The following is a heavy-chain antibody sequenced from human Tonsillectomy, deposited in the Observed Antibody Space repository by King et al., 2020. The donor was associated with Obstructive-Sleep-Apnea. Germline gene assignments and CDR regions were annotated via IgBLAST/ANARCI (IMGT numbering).Heavy chain of an antibody. Sequence: LQLQESGPGLVKPSETLSLSCTVSGGPITSYYWSWIRQPPGEGLEWIGDVSYGGSTKYNPSLKRRVTISVDTSKNKFSLKLSSVTAADTAVYYCARAEGYYYGMDVWGQGTTVTVSS. CDR2: VSYGGST. CDR1: GGPITSYY. J-gene: IGHJ6*02. V-gene: IGHV4-59*08. CDR3: ARAEGYYYGMDV.